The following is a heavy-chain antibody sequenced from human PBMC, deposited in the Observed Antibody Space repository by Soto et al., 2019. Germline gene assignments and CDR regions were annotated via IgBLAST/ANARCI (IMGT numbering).Heavy chain of an antibody. CDR1: GFTFRSAG. CDR2: IWYDGSSK. D-gene: IGHD2-15*01. Sequence: PGGSLRLSCAVSGFTFRSAGMHWVRQAPGKGLEWVAVIWYDGSSKYYADSVKGRFTISRDNSKNTLYLQMNSLRVEDTAVYYCARDGGLGYCSGGSCYSNAFDIWGQGTMVTVSS. J-gene: IGHJ3*02. V-gene: IGHV3-33*01. CDR3: ARDGGLGYCSGGSCYSNAFDI.